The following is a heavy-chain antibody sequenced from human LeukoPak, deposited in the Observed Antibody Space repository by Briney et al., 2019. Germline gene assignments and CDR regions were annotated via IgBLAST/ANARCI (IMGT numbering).Heavy chain of an antibody. D-gene: IGHD6-13*01. Sequence: ASVKVSCKASGYTFTSYDINWVRQAPGQGLEWMGIINPSGGSTSYAQKFQGRVTMTRDTSTSTVYMELSSLRSEDTAVYYCARVQSSLAAAGKVFDYWGQGTLVTVSS. J-gene: IGHJ4*02. CDR2: INPSGGST. CDR3: ARVQSSLAAAGKVFDY. V-gene: IGHV1-46*01. CDR1: GYTFTSYD.